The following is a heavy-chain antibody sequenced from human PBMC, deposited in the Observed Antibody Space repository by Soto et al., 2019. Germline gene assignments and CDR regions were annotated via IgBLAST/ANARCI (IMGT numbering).Heavy chain of an antibody. Sequence: GGSLRLSCAASGFTFSSYAMSWVRQAPGKGLEWVSAISGSGGSTYYADSVKGRFTISRDNSKSTLFLQMNSLRAEDTALYYCAKGSASARPYYFDYWGQGALVTVSS. J-gene: IGHJ4*02. CDR2: ISGSGGST. CDR3: AKGSASARPYYFDY. CDR1: GFTFSSYA. V-gene: IGHV3-23*01. D-gene: IGHD6-6*01.